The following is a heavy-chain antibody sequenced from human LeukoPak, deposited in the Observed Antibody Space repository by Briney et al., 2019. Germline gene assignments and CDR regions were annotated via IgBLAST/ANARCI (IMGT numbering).Heavy chain of an antibody. CDR3: ARANWFDP. J-gene: IGHJ5*02. Sequence: ASVKVSCKGSGYTFSGYYIHWVRQAPGQGLEWMGWINPNSGGTNYAQKFQGRVTMTRDTSISTAYMELSRLRSDDTAVYYCARANWFDPWGQGTLVTVSS. V-gene: IGHV1-2*02. CDR1: GYTFSGYY. CDR2: INPNSGGT.